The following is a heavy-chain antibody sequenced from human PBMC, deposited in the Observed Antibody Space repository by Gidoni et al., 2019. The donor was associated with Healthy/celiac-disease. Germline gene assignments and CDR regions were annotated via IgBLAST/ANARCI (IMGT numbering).Heavy chain of an antibody. V-gene: IGHV5-51*01. Sequence: EVQLVQSGAEVKKRGESLKNTCKGSGSSFTSYWISWVRQMPGKCLEWMGIIYPGVSDTRYSPSFQGQVTISADKSISTAYLQWSSLKASDTAMYYFARQRGSSSPQGPWGQGTLVTVSS. CDR2: IYPGVSDT. CDR1: GSSFTSYW. D-gene: IGHD6-13*01. CDR3: ARQRGSSSPQGP. J-gene: IGHJ5*02.